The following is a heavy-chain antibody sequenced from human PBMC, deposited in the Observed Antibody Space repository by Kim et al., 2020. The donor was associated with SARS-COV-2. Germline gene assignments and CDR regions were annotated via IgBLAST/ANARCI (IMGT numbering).Heavy chain of an antibody. V-gene: IGHV1-24*01. CDR3: ATGIAASGYYYYYGMDV. Sequence: ASVKVSCKVSGYTLTELSMHWVRQAPGKGLEWMGGFDAEDGETIYAQKFQCRVTMTEDTSTDTAYMELSSLRSEDTAVYYCATGIAASGYYYYYGMDVWGQGTTVTVSS. D-gene: IGHD6-13*01. CDR2: FDAEDGET. CDR1: GYTLTELS. J-gene: IGHJ6*02.